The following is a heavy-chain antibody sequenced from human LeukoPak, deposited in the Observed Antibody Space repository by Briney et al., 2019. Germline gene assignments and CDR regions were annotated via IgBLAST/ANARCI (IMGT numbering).Heavy chain of an antibody. CDR3: AKSRIAPYNWFDP. J-gene: IGHJ5*02. CDR1: GFTFSSYG. D-gene: IGHD6-13*01. Sequence: PGGSLRLSCAASGFTFSSYGMHWVRQAPGKGLEWVAFIRYDGSNKYYADSVKGRFTISRDNSKNTLYLQMNSLRAEDTAVYYCAKSRIAPYNWFDPWGQGTLVTVSS. V-gene: IGHV3-30*02. CDR2: IRYDGSNK.